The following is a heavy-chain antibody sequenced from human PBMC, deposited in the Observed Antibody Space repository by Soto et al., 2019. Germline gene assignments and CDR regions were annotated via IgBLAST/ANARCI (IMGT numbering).Heavy chain of an antibody. Sequence: QPGGSLRLSCAASGFTFSSYAMHWVRQAPGKGLEWVAVISYDGSNKYYADSVKGRFTISRDNSKNTLYLQMNSLRAEDTAVYYCAREGYRITMMSWIQHWGQGTLVTVSS. V-gene: IGHV3-30-3*01. J-gene: IGHJ1*01. CDR3: AREGYRITMMSWIQH. D-gene: IGHD3-22*01. CDR2: ISYDGSNK. CDR1: GFTFSSYA.